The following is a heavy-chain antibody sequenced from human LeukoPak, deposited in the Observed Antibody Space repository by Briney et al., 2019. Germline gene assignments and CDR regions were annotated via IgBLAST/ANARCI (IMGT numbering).Heavy chain of an antibody. CDR3: ARADSSWLYYYYYYMDV. J-gene: IGHJ6*03. D-gene: IGHD6-13*01. CDR1: GDSVSSNSAA. CDR2: TYYRSKWYN. Sequence: SQTLSLTCAISGDSVSSNSAAWNWIRQSPSRGLEWLGRTYYRSKWYNDYAVSVKSRITINPDTSKNQFSLQLNSVTPEDTAVYYCARADSSWLYYYYYYMDVWGKGTTVTISS. V-gene: IGHV6-1*01.